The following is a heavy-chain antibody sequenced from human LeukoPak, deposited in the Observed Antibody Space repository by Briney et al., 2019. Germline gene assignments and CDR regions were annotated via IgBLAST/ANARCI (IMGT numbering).Heavy chain of an antibody. D-gene: IGHD1-26*01. CDR2: IYYSGST. J-gene: IGHJ4*02. Sequence: KPSETLSLTSAVYGGSFSGYYWSWIRQPPGKGLEWIGSIYYSGSTYYNPSLKSRVTISVDTSKNQFSLKLSSVTAADTAVYYCASPYSGSYYYFDYWGQGTLVTVSS. CDR3: ASPYSGSYYYFDY. V-gene: IGHV4-34*01. CDR1: GGSFSGYY.